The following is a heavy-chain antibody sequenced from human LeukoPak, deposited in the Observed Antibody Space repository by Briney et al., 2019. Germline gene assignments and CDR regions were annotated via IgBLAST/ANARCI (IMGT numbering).Heavy chain of an antibody. Sequence: ALGLPFSGSGFTLDDFALDRVRQAPGEGPGVVSGISWNSGSIGYADSVKGRFTISRDNAKNSLYLQMNSLRAEDMALYYCAKERNGELDYWGQGTLVTVSS. CDR2: ISWNSGSI. V-gene: IGHV3-9*03. D-gene: IGHD4-17*01. CDR3: AKERNGELDY. CDR1: GFTLDDFA. J-gene: IGHJ4*02.